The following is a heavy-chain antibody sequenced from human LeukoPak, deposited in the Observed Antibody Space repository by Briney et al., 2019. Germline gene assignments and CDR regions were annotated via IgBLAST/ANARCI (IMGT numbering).Heavy chain of an antibody. CDR3: ARGDYSDYYYSDY. V-gene: IGHV3-23*01. CDR2: ITGSGDNT. CDR1: GFTFTDYY. J-gene: IGHJ4*02. Sequence: GGSLRLSCAASGFTFTDYYMSWIRQAPGKGLEWVSTITGSGDNTYYTDSVKGRFTISRDNSKNTLFLHMNSLRAEDTAVYYCARGDYSDYYYSDYWGQGILVTVPS. D-gene: IGHD4-11*01.